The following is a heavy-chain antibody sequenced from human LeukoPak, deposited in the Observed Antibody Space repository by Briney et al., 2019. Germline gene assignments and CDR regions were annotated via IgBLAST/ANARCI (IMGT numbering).Heavy chain of an antibody. J-gene: IGHJ4*02. D-gene: IGHD3-3*01. V-gene: IGHV3-21*04. CDR2: ISSSSSYI. CDR3: ARDRVLSGYFD. Sequence: GGSLRLSCAASGFTFSSYSMNWVRQAPGKGLEWVSSISSSSSYIYYADSVKGRFTISRDNSKNTLYLQMNSLRVEDTAVYYCARDRVLSGYFDWGQGTLVTVSS. CDR1: GFTFSSYS.